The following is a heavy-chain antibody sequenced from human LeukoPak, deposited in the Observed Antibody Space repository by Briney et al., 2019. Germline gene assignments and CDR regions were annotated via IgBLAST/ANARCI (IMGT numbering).Heavy chain of an antibody. Sequence: PGGSLRLSCAASGFTFDDYEMSWVRQAPGKGLEWVSGIKWNGGGTGYADSVKGRFIISRDNAKNSLYLQMNSLRAEDTALYHCVREDAKYSSSLDAFDIWGQGTMVTVSS. V-gene: IGHV3-20*01. CDR3: VREDAKYSSSLDAFDI. CDR2: IKWNGGGT. CDR1: GFTFDDYE. J-gene: IGHJ3*02. D-gene: IGHD6-13*01.